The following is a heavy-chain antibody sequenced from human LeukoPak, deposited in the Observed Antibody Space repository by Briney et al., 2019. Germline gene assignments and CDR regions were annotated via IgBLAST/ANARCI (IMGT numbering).Heavy chain of an antibody. J-gene: IGHJ4*02. CDR1: GYTFTSYY. CDR3: ATSPGRYYYDSSGYYQLDY. Sequence: ASVKVSCKASGYTFTSYYMHWVRQAPGQGLEWMGIINPSGGGTSYAQKFQGRVTMTRDTSTSTVYMEPSSLRSEDTAVYYCATSPGRYYYDSSGYYQLDYWGQGTLVTVSS. CDR2: INPSGGGT. D-gene: IGHD3-22*01. V-gene: IGHV1-46*01.